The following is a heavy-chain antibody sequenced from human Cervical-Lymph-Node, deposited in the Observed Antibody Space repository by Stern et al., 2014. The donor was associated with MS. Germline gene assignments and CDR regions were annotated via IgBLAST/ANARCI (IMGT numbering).Heavy chain of an antibody. J-gene: IGHJ2*01. CDR1: GFTFDDHA. CDR3: VRDRGASGTYWYFDL. CDR2: INWNSGDI. Sequence: EVQLVESGGGLIQPGRSLSLSCAASGFTFDDHAMHWVRQAPGKGLEWLSGINWNSGDIDYADSVKGRFTISRDNAKNSLYLQMSSLRPEDTALYFCVRDRGASGTYWYFDLWGRGTLVTVSS. D-gene: IGHD3-16*01. V-gene: IGHV3-9*01.